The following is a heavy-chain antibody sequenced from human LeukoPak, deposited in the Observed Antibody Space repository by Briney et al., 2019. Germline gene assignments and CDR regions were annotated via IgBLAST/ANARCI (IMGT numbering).Heavy chain of an antibody. D-gene: IGHD5-18*01. Sequence: GESLKISCKGSGYTFATSWIVWVRQMPGEGLEWMGIIYPGDSDTRYSPSFQGQVTISADKSITTAYLQWSSLKASDTAIYYCARQRYTYGDFDYWAQGTLVTVSS. V-gene: IGHV5-51*01. J-gene: IGHJ4*02. CDR2: IYPGDSDT. CDR1: GYTFATSW. CDR3: ARQRYTYGDFDY.